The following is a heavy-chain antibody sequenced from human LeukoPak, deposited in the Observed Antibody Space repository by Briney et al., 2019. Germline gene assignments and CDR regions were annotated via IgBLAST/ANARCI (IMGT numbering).Heavy chain of an antibody. CDR1: GFTVSNNY. J-gene: IGHJ4*02. D-gene: IGHD2-2*01. CDR2: LYSGGST. V-gene: IGHV3-66*04. Sequence: QPGGSLRLSCAASGFTVSNNYMSWVRQAPGKGLEWVSVLYSGGSTNYADSVKGRFTISRDNSKNTLYLQMNSLRAEDTAVYYCARHRGYCTSTSCYPYYFDYWGQGTLVTVSS. CDR3: ARHRGYCTSTSCYPYYFDY.